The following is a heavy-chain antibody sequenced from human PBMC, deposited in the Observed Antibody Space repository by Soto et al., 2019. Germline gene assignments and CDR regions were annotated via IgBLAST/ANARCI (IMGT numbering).Heavy chain of an antibody. CDR2: INHSGST. V-gene: IGHV4-34*01. Sequence: QVQLQQWGAGLLKPSETLSLTCAVYGGSFSGYYWSWIRQPPGKGLEWIGEINHSGSTNYNPSLKSTVTISVDTSKNQFSLKLSSVTAADTAVYYCARGKWLRSSLDYWGQGTLVTVSS. CDR1: GGSFSGYY. J-gene: IGHJ4*02. CDR3: ARGKWLRSSLDY. D-gene: IGHD5-12*01.